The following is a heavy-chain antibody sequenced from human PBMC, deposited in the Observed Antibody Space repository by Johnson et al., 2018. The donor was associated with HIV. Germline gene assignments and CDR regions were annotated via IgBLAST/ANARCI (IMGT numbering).Heavy chain of an antibody. J-gene: IGHJ3*02. D-gene: IGHD3-9*01. CDR2: ISYDGSNK. CDR3: ARGDYDILTGYAFDI. V-gene: IGHV3-30-3*01. Sequence: QGQLVESGGGVVQPGRSLRLSCAASGFTFSSYAMHWVRQAPGKGLEWVAVISYDGSNKYYADSVKGRFTISRDNSKNTLYLQMNSLRAEDTAVYYCARGDYDILTGYAFDIWGQGTMVTVSS. CDR1: GFTFSSYA.